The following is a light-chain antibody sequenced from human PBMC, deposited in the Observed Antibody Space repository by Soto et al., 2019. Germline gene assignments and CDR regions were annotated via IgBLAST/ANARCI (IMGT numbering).Light chain of an antibody. CDR2: GAS. CDR3: QQYGSSPRT. CDR1: QSVSSSY. J-gene: IGKJ1*01. Sequence: EIVLTQSPGTLSLSPGERATLSCRASQSVSSSYLAWYQQKPGQAPRLLIYGASSRATGIPDRFSGSGSGTDFTLIISRLEPEDFVVYYCQQYGSSPRTFGQGTKVEIK. V-gene: IGKV3-20*01.